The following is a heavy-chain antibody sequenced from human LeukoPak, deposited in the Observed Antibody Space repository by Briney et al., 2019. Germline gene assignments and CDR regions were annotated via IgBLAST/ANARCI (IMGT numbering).Heavy chain of an antibody. CDR1: GGSISSYY. Sequence: PSETLSLTCTVSGGSISSYYWSWIRQPPGKGLEWIGYIYTSGSTNYNPSLKSRVTISVDTSKNQFSLKLSSVTAADTAVYYCARLGHSSSSVLGFDPWGQGTQVTVSS. J-gene: IGHJ5*02. V-gene: IGHV4-4*09. D-gene: IGHD6-6*01. CDR2: IYTSGST. CDR3: ARLGHSSSSVLGFDP.